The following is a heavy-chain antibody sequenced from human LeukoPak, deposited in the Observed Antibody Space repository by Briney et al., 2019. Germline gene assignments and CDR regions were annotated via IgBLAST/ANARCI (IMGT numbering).Heavy chain of an antibody. CDR1: GFTFSSYA. Sequence: GGSLRLSCAASGFTFSSYAMHWVRQAPGKGLEWVAVISYDGSNKYYADSVKGRFTISRDNAKNSLYLQMNSLRAEDTAVYYCAREGGVLRYFDGLGFWGQGTLVTVSS. V-gene: IGHV3-30*04. CDR3: AREGGVLRYFDGLGF. J-gene: IGHJ4*02. D-gene: IGHD3-9*01. CDR2: ISYDGSNK.